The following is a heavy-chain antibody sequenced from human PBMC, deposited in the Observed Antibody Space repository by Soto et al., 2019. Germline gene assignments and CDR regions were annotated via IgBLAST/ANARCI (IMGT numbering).Heavy chain of an antibody. CDR2: IYYSGVT. D-gene: IGHD5-12*01. CDR3: ARVAADIASWLDP. J-gene: IGHJ5*02. V-gene: IGHV4-59*01. CDR1: GDSISTYN. Sequence: QGQLQESGPGLVKPSETLSLTCTVSGDSISTYNWGWIRQPPGKGLEWIGCIYYSGVTNYNPSLKSRVTISVDTPKNQLSLKLNSVTAAETAVYYCARVAADIASWLDPWGQGTLVTVSS.